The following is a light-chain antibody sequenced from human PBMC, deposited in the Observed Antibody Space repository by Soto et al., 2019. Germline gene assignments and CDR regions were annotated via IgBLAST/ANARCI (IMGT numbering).Light chain of an antibody. Sequence: QSALTQPASVSGSPGQSITISCAGTSTDVGRYSYVSWYQQRPATAPKHIISDVYNRPSGVSYRFSGSKSGNTASLTISWLQAEDEADDYCTAYTDTGTPYVFGGGTELTVL. CDR3: TAYTDTGTPYV. V-gene: IGLV2-14*03. CDR1: STDVGRYSY. J-gene: IGLJ1*01. CDR2: DVY.